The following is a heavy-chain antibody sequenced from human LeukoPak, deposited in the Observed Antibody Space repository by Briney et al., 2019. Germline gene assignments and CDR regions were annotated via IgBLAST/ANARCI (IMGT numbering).Heavy chain of an antibody. CDR2: ISSSSSYT. D-gene: IGHD6-19*01. CDR3: ARDYDSRGWYYYGMDV. Sequence: GGSLRLSCAASGFTFSDYYMSWIRQAPGKGLEWVSYISSSSSYTNYADSVKGRFTISRDNAKNSLYLQMNSLRAEDTAVYYCARDYDSRGWYYYGMDVWGKGTTVTVSS. CDR1: GFTFSDYY. J-gene: IGHJ6*04. V-gene: IGHV3-11*06.